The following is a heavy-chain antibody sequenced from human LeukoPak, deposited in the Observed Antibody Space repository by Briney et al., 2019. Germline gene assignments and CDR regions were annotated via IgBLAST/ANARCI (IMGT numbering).Heavy chain of an antibody. CDR1: GGSFSGYY. CDR3: ARDHPYNWNDVYYGMDV. CDR2: IYYSGST. Sequence: PSETLSLTCAVYGGSFSGYYWGWIRQPPGKGLEWIGSIYYSGSTYYNPSLKSRVTISVDTSKNQFSLKLSSVTAADTAVYYCARDHPYNWNDVYYGMDVWGQGTTVTVSS. V-gene: IGHV4-34*01. J-gene: IGHJ6*02. D-gene: IGHD1-20*01.